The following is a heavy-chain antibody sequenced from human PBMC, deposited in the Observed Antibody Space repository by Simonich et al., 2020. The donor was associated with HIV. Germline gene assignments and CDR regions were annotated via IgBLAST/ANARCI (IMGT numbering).Heavy chain of an antibody. V-gene: IGHV4-34*01. Sequence: QVQLQQWGAGLLKPSETLSLTCAVYGGSFSVFYWRWILNPPGKGLEGIGEINHSGSTNYNPSLKSRVTISVDTSKNQFSLKLSSVTAADTAVYYCARGFYQRLYYFDYWGQGTLVTVSS. J-gene: IGHJ4*02. D-gene: IGHD2-2*01. CDR1: GGSFSVFY. CDR2: INHSGST. CDR3: ARGFYQRLYYFDY.